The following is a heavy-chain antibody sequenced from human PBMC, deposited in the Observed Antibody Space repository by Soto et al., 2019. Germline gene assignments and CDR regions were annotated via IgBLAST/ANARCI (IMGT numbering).Heavy chain of an antibody. D-gene: IGHD2-15*01. CDR3: DKGNRMSY. CDR1: GFTFNIYW. J-gene: IGHJ4*02. V-gene: IGHV3-74*01. Sequence: PGGSLRLSCAASGFTFNIYWMHWVRQAPGKGLEWVSRIDNDGSATTYADSVKGRFTISRDNAKNTLFLQMNTLRVDDTAVYYCDKGNRMSYWGQGTLVTVSS. CDR2: IDNDGSAT.